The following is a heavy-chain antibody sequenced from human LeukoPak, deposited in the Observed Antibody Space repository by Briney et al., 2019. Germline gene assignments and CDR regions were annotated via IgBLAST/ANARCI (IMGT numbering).Heavy chain of an antibody. D-gene: IGHD6-19*01. J-gene: IGHJ4*02. V-gene: IGHV4-34*01. CDR2: INHSGST. CDR1: GGSFGGYY. Sequence: SETLSLTCAVYGGSFGGYYWSWIRQPPGKGLEWIGEINHSGSTNYNPSLKSRVTISVDTSKNQFSLKLSSVTAADTAVYYCAVGAVAGGPFDYWGQGTLVTVSS. CDR3: AVGAVAGGPFDY.